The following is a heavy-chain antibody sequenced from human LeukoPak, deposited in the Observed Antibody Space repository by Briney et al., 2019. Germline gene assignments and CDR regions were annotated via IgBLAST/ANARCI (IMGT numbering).Heavy chain of an antibody. V-gene: IGHV1-46*01. CDR2: VNPSSGST. Sequence: ASVKVSCKASGYTFTSYYMHWVRQAPGQGLEWMGIVNPSSGSTSYAQKFQGRVTMARDTSTSTVYMELSSLRSEDTAVYYCARDRIAAVYYYYGMDVWGQGTTVTVSS. D-gene: IGHD6-13*01. CDR1: GYTFTSYY. J-gene: IGHJ6*02. CDR3: ARDRIAAVYYYYGMDV.